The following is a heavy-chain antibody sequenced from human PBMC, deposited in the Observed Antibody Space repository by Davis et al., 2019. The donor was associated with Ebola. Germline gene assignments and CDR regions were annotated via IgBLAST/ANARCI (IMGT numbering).Heavy chain of an antibody. CDR1: GFTFNTYG. V-gene: IGHV3-33*01. J-gene: IGHJ2*01. CDR3: ARDRGYCSGGSCFRRGYFDL. Sequence: GGSLRLSCAASGFTFNTYGMHWVRQAPGKGLEWVTLIWYDSRNKYYTDSVKGRFTISRDNSKNTLYLQMNSLREDDTAVYYCARDRGYCSGGSCFRRGYFDLWGRGTLATVSS. D-gene: IGHD2-15*01. CDR2: IWYDSRNK.